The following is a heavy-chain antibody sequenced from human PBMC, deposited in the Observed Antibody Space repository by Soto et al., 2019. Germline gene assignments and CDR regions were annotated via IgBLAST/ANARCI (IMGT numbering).Heavy chain of an antibody. V-gene: IGHV4-4*08. Sequence: SETLSLTCSISSGSISHYYWSWIRQPPGKGLEWIGCIQNSGDTKYNPSLRSRITMSIDTSKNQFSLKLASVTSADTAVYYCASAGSVLSSLSWLDPWGQGVPVTVSS. CDR2: IQNSGDT. D-gene: IGHD3-16*01. J-gene: IGHJ5*02. CDR1: SGSISHYY. CDR3: ASAGSVLSSLSWLDP.